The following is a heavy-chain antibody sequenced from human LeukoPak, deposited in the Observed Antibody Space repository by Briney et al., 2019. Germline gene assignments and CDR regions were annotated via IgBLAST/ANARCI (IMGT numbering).Heavy chain of an antibody. CDR3: AELGITMIGGV. Sequence: GGSLRRSCAASGFSFSSYEMNWVRQAPGKGLEWVSYISSSGSTIYYADSVKGRFTISRDNAKNSLYLQMNSLRAEDTAVYYCAELGITMIGGVWGKGTTVTISS. CDR1: GFSFSSYE. D-gene: IGHD3-10*02. V-gene: IGHV3-48*03. CDR2: ISSSGSTI. J-gene: IGHJ6*04.